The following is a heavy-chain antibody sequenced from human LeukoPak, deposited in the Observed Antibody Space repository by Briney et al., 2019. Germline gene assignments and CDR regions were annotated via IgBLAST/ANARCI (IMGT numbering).Heavy chain of an antibody. CDR3: ARPNRESRHDALDM. CDR2: INHSGST. V-gene: IGHV4-34*01. CDR1: GGSFSGYY. Sequence: SETLSLTCAVYGGSFSGYYWSWLRQPPGKGLEWIGEINHSGSTNYNPSLKSRVTISVDTSQSHFSLKLSSVTAADTAVYYCARPNRESRHDALDMWGQGTVVTVSS. D-gene: IGHD2/OR15-2a*01. J-gene: IGHJ3*02.